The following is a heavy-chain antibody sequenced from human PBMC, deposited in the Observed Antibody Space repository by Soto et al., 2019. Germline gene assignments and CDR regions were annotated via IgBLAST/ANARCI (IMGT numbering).Heavy chain of an antibody. J-gene: IGHJ5*02. CDR3: ARDHGSSWYNWFDP. D-gene: IGHD6-13*01. CDR1: GFTVSSNY. Sequence: PGGSLRLSCAASGFTVSSNYMSWVRQAPGKGLEWVSVIYSGGSTYYADSVKGRFTISRDNAKNTLYLQMNSLRAEDTAVYYCARDHGSSWYNWFDPWGQGTLVTVSS. V-gene: IGHV3-66*01. CDR2: IYSGGST.